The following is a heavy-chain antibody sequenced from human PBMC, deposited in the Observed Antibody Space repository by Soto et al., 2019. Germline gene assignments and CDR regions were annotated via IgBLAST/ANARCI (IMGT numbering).Heavy chain of an antibody. D-gene: IGHD6-19*01. V-gene: IGHV5-10-1*01. CDR3: ARPSRGPSSGVYYYYGMDV. CDR2: IDPSDSYT. J-gene: IGHJ6*02. CDR1: GYSFTSYW. Sequence: GESLKISCNGSGYSFTSYWISWVRQMPGKGLEWMGRIDPSDSYTNYSPSFQGHVTISADKSISTAYLQWSSLKASDAAMYYCARPSRGPSSGVYYYYGMDVWGQGTTVTVSS.